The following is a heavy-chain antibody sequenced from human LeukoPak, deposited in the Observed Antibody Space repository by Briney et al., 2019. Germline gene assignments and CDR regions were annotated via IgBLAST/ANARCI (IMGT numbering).Heavy chain of an antibody. CDR3: ARDTHYGSNY. J-gene: IGHJ4*02. V-gene: IGHV3-20*04. Sequence: SGGSLRLSCAASGFTFYDYGMSWVRQVPGKGLEWVSGINWNGGSTDYADSVKGRFTISRDNAKKSLYLQMNSLRAEDTALYYCARDTHYGSNYWGQGTLVTVSS. CDR2: INWNGGST. CDR1: GFTFYDYG. D-gene: IGHD3-10*01.